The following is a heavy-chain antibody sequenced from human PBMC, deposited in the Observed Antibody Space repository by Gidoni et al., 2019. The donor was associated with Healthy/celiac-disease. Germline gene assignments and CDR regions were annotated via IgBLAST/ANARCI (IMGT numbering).Heavy chain of an antibody. V-gene: IGHV3-30*18. CDR1: GFTFSSYG. Sequence: QVQLVESGGGVVQPGRSLRLSCAASGFTFSSYGMHWVRQAPGKGLEWVAVISYDGSNKYYADSVKGRFTISRDNSKNTLYLQMNSLRAEDTAVYYCAKDLILWFREWIDYWGQGTLVTVSS. CDR2: ISYDGSNK. D-gene: IGHD3-10*01. CDR3: AKDLILWFREWIDY. J-gene: IGHJ4*02.